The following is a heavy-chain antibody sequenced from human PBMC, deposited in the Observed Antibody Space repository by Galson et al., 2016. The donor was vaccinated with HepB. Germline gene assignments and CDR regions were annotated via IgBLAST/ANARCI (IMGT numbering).Heavy chain of an antibody. CDR2: IKPDGSEK. V-gene: IGHV3-7*01. CDR1: GFTFSTYW. J-gene: IGHJ4*02. CDR3: ARDHLWAFDY. Sequence: SLRLSCAASGFTFSTYWMNWVRQAPGKGLEWVANIKPDGSEKYYVDSVKGQFTISRDNGKKSLYLQMNSLRAEDTAVYYCARDHLWAFDYWGQGTLVTVSS. D-gene: IGHD7-27*01.